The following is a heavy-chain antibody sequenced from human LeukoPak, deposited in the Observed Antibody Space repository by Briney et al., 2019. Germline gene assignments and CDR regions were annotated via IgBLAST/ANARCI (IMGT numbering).Heavy chain of an antibody. Sequence: GTSLRLSCAASGCNFQIYAMHWVRQAPGKGLEWVAFISYGGDNKYYADSVKSRFTITRDNSKSMLYLQMNVLRPEDTAVYYCSRDGPRDYDILTALDYWGQGTVASVSS. D-gene: IGHD3-9*01. CDR1: GCNFQIYA. CDR3: SRDGPRDYDILTALDY. V-gene: IGHV3-30*04. CDR2: ISYGGDNK. J-gene: IGHJ4*02.